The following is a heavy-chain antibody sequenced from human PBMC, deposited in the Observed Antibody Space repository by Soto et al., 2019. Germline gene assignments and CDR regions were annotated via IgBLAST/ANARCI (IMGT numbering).Heavy chain of an antibody. D-gene: IGHD5-12*01. Sequence: QVQLVQSGAEVKKPGSSVKVSCKASGGTFSSYAISWVRQAPGQGLEWMGGIIPIFGTANYAQKFQGRVTITADESTSTADKERSSLRSEDTAVYYCATLPGGGCDYVRCHYGMDVWGQGTTVTVSS. J-gene: IGHJ6*01. V-gene: IGHV1-69*12. CDR3: ATLPGGGCDYVRCHYGMDV. CDR1: GGTFSSYA. CDR2: IIPIFGTA.